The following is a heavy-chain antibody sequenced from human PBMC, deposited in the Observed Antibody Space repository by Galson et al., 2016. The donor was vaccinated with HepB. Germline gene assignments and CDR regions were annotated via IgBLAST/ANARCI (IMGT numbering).Heavy chain of an antibody. CDR3: ARSGAHYDFWSGYNWFDP. CDR1: GASISSGDYY. Sequence: TLSLTCTVSGASISSGDYYWSWIRQHPEKGLEWIAYISYSGTTDHNPSLKSRFTISVDTSKNQFSVKLSSVTAADTAVYYCARSGAHYDFWSGYNWFDPWGQGTLVTVSS. D-gene: IGHD3-3*01. CDR2: ISYSGTT. V-gene: IGHV4-31*03. J-gene: IGHJ5*02.